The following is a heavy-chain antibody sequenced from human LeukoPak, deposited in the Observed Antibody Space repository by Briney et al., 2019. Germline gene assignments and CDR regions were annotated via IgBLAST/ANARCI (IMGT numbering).Heavy chain of an antibody. V-gene: IGHV1-2*02. CDR3: ARDRLRFLEWLPYYYYMDV. CDR2: INPNSGGT. D-gene: IGHD3-3*01. J-gene: IGHJ6*03. CDR1: VYTFTGYY. Sequence: ASVKVSRKASVYTFTGYYMHWVRQAPGQGLEWMGWINPNSGGTNYAQKFQGRVTMTRDTSISTAYMELSRLRSDDTAVYYCARDRLRFLEWLPYYYYMDVWGKGTTVTVSS.